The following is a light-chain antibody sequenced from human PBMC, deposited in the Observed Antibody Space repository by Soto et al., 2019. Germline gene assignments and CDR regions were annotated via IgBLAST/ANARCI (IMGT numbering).Light chain of an antibody. J-gene: IGLJ3*02. CDR2: EVN. V-gene: IGLV1-40*01. CDR3: CLSPGSLTWL. Sequence: QSVLTQPPSVSGAPGQRVTISCTGSRSNIGANYDVHWYQQLPGTAPKLMIYEVNNRPSGVPDRFSGSKSGSTASLTISGLQAEDEAEYYCCLSPGSLTWLFGGGTKLTVL. CDR1: RSNIGANYD.